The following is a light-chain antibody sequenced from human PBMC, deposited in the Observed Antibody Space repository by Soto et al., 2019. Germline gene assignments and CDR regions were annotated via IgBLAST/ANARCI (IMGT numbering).Light chain of an antibody. CDR2: DAS. V-gene: IGKV3-20*01. J-gene: IGKJ3*01. CDR3: QQYGSSPLFT. CDR1: QSVSSSY. Sequence: EIVLTPSPGTRSLSPGERAPLPCRASQSVSSSYLAWYQQQPAQAHRLIIYDASSRATGIPDRFSGSGCGTDFTLTISRLEPEDFAVYYCQQYGSSPLFTVGPGTKLEIK.